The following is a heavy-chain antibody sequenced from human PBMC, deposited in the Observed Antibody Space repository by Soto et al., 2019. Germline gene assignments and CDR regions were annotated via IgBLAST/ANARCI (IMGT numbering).Heavy chain of an antibody. D-gene: IGHD6-13*01. CDR1: GYTYTSYD. V-gene: IGHV1-8*01. Sequence: QVQLVQSGAEVKKPGASVKVSCKASGYTYTSYDINWVRQATGQGLEWMGWMNPNSGNTGYAQKFHGRGTMTRNTSISTAYMELSSLRSEDTAVYYCARIYSSSWYYYYYGMDVWGQGTTVTVSS. CDR3: ARIYSSSWYYYYYGMDV. J-gene: IGHJ6*02. CDR2: MNPNSGNT.